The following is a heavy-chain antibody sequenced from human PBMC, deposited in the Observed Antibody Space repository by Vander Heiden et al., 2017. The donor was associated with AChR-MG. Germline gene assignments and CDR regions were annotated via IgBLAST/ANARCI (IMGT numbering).Heavy chain of an antibody. D-gene: IGHD4-17*01. Sequence: EVQLLESGGGLVQPGGSLRLSCVVSGFTFSNYAMSWVRQAPGKGLEWVSTFSSRGRSTYYSDSVKGRFTISRDNSKNTLYLQMDSLRAEDTAVYYCAIRAYGERERLHYFDYWGQGTLVTVSS. CDR1: GFTFSNYA. CDR2: FSSRGRST. J-gene: IGHJ4*02. CDR3: AIRAYGERERLHYFDY. V-gene: IGHV3-23*01.